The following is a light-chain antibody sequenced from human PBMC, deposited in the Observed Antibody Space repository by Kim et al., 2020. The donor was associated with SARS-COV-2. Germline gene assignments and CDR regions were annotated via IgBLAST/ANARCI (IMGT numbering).Light chain of an antibody. CDR3: QERSTQFT. CDR1: QRVRTY. CDR2: DAS. V-gene: IGKV3-11*01. Sequence: SLSPGERATHSCRASQRVRTYLAWYQLKPGQAPRLLIYDASNRAAGIPVRFSGNGSGTDFTLTITSLEPEDFAVYYCQERSTQFTFGGGTKVDIK. J-gene: IGKJ4*01.